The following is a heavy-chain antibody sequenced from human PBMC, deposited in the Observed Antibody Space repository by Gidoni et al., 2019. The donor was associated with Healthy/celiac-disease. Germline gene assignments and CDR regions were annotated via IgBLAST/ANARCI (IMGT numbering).Heavy chain of an antibody. D-gene: IGHD2-15*01. CDR2: ISGSGGST. V-gene: IGHV3-23*01. J-gene: IGHJ6*02. CDR3: AKAGCSGGSCYPQGSYYYYGMDV. Sequence: EVQLLESGGGLVQPGGSLRLSCAASGFTFSSYAMTGVRQAPGKGLGWVSAISGSGGSTYYADAGKGRFTISRDNSKNTLYLQMNSLRAEDTAVYYCAKAGCSGGSCYPQGSYYYYGMDVWGQGTTVTVSS. CDR1: GFTFSSYA.